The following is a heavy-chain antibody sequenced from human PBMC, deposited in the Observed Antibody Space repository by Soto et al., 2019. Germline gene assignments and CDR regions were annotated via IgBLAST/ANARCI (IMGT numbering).Heavy chain of an antibody. D-gene: IGHD3-3*01. CDR2: ISGSGGST. J-gene: IGHJ6*03. V-gene: IGHV3-23*01. CDR3: AKATPDSGDYDFWSGYYYMDV. CDR1: GFTFSSYA. Sequence: PGGSLRLSCAASGFTFSSYAMSWVRQAPGKGLEWVSAISGSGGSTYYADSVKGRFTISRDNSKNTLYLQTNSLRAEDTAVYYCAKATPDSGDYDFWSGYYYMDVWGKGTTVTVCS.